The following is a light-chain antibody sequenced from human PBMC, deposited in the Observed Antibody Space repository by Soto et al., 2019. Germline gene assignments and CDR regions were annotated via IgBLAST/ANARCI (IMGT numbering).Light chain of an antibody. V-gene: IGLV1-47*01. CDR3: AAWDDSLSGHYV. CDR1: TSNIGTNY. CDR2: RNN. Sequence: VLTQPPSASWTPGQRVTISCSGSTSNIGTNYVYWYHQLPGTAPKLLISRNNQRPSGVPDRFSGSKSGTSASLAISGLRSEDEGDYYCAAWDDSLSGHYVFGTGTKVTVL. J-gene: IGLJ1*01.